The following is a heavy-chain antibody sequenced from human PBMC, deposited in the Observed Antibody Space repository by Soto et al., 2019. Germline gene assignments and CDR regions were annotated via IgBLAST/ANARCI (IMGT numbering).Heavy chain of an antibody. CDR3: ARDRRVTNSWAPGDPYHYGLDV. Sequence: QVQLQESGPGLLKPSHSLSLTCTVSGVSITGGDYYWSWIRQAPGKGLEWIGNIFYNGATSYNPSLEGPVSLSLARSKKQVSLKVGPVTAGDTALYYWARDRRVTNSWAPGDPYHYGLDVWGQGTTVTVSS. J-gene: IGHJ6*02. D-gene: IGHD6-13*01. CDR1: GVSITGGDYY. CDR2: IFYNGAT. V-gene: IGHV4-30-4*01.